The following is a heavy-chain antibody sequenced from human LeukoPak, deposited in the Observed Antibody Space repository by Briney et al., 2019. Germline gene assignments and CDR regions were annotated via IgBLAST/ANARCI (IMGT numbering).Heavy chain of an antibody. J-gene: IGHJ4*02. V-gene: IGHV4-59*12. CDR3: AREFSYGSNGRGFDY. Sequence: SETLSLTCTVSGGSISSYYWSWIRQPPGKGLEWIGYIYYSGSTNYNPSLKSRVTISVDTSKNQFSLKLNSMTAADTAVYYCAREFSYGSNGRGFDYWGQGTLVTVSS. CDR1: GGSISSYY. D-gene: IGHD4-17*01. CDR2: IYYSGST.